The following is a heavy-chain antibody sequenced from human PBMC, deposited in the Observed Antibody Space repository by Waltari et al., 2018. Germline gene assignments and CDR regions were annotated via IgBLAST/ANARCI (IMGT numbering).Heavy chain of an antibody. J-gene: IGHJ3*02. D-gene: IGHD3-3*01. Sequence: QVQLQESGPGLVKPSQTLSLTCTVSGGSISSGGYYWSWIRQHPGKGLEWIGYIYYSGSTYYNPSLKSRVTISVDTSKNQFSLKLSSVTAADTAVYYCVRDLYDSTDPDAFDIWGQGTMVTVSS. V-gene: IGHV4-31*03. CDR2: IYYSGST. CDR3: VRDLYDSTDPDAFDI. CDR1: GGSISSGGYY.